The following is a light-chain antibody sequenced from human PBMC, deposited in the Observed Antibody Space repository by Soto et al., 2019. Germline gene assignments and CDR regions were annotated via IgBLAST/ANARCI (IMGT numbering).Light chain of an antibody. CDR3: CSYTSSTNYV. J-gene: IGLJ1*01. V-gene: IGLV2-14*01. CDR1: SSDISIYNY. Sequence: QSALTQPASVSGSPGQSITISCTGTSSDISIYNYVSWYQQHPGKAPKLIIYEVSNRPSGISNRFSGAKSGNTASLTTSGLQVEDEADYYCCSYTSSTNYVFGAGTKVTVL. CDR2: EVS.